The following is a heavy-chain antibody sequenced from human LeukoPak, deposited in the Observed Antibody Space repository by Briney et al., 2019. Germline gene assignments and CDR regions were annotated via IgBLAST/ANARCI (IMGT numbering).Heavy chain of an antibody. V-gene: IGHV3-11*04. D-gene: IGHD6-19*01. J-gene: IGHJ5*02. CDR1: GYTFSDYY. CDR3: ARDGEIAVAGFGYNWFVP. CDR2: ISSSGSTI. Sequence: GGSLRLPCTASGYTFSDYYMSWMRQAPGKWREWVSYISSSGSTIYYAHSVKGRFTISRDNAKNTLYLQMNSLRAEDTAVYYCARDGEIAVAGFGYNWFVPWGQGALVGVSS.